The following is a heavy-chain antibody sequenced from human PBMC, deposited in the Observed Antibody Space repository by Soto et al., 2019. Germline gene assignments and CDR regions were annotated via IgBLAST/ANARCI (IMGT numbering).Heavy chain of an antibody. CDR3: ARDLRHYYGSGSYYRNYYYGMDV. D-gene: IGHD3-10*01. CDR1: GFTFSSYS. J-gene: IGHJ6*02. CDR2: ISSSSSTI. Sequence: EVQLVESGGGLVQPGGSLRLSCAASGFTFSSYSMNWGRQAPGKGLEWVSYISSSSSTIYYADSVKGRFTISRDNAKNSLDLQMNSLRDEDTAVYYCARDLRHYYGSGSYYRNYYYGMDVWGQGTTVTVSS. V-gene: IGHV3-48*02.